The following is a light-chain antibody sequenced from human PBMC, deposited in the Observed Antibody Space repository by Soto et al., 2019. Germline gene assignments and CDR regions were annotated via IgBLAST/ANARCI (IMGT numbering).Light chain of an antibody. CDR3: QQRSNWPPALT. V-gene: IGKV3-11*01. CDR1: QSVSSY. J-gene: IGKJ4*01. Sequence: EIVLTQSQATLSLSPGVRATLSCRASQSVSSYLAWYQQKPGQAPRLLIYDASNRATGIPARFSGSGSGTDFTLTISSLEPEDFAVYYCQQRSNWPPALTFGGGTKVEIK. CDR2: DAS.